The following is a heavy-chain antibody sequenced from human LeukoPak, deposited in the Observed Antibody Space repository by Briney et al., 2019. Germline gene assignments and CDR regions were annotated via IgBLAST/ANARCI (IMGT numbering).Heavy chain of an antibody. D-gene: IGHD2-15*01. Sequence: SETLSLTCTVSGGSFNYKYWAWIRQPPGKGLEWIGYVYSTGGAKYNTSLKSRLTISFDASSNQFSLKLSSVTAADTAVYYCARVDEKKVVPPLDAFDIWGQGTMVTVSS. CDR1: GGSFNYKY. V-gene: IGHV4-59*08. CDR3: ARVDEKKVVPPLDAFDI. CDR2: VYSTGGA. J-gene: IGHJ3*02.